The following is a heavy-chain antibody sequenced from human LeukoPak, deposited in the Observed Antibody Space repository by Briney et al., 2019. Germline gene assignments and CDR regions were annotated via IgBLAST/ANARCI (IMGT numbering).Heavy chain of an antibody. CDR3: ARRKKTVPFDP. Sequence: SETLSLTCTVSGGSISSGSYYWSWIRQPAGKGLEWIAYIYYSGSTYYNPSLKSRVTISVDTSKNQFSLKLSSVTAADTAVYYCARRKKTVPFDPWGQGTLVTVSS. J-gene: IGHJ5*02. D-gene: IGHD1-14*01. V-gene: IGHV4-61*10. CDR2: IYYSGST. CDR1: GGSISSGSYY.